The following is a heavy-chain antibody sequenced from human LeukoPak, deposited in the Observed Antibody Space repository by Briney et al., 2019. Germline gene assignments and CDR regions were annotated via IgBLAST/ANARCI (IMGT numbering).Heavy chain of an antibody. D-gene: IGHD3-3*01. Sequence: SETLSLTCTVSGYSISSGYYWGWIRQPPGKGLEWIGSIYHSGSTYYNPSLKSRVTISLETSKNQFSLKLSSVTAADTAVYYCVRDRPDGGGDYWGQGTLVTVSS. CDR3: VRDRPDGGGDY. CDR1: GYSISSGYY. V-gene: IGHV4-38-2*02. CDR2: IYHSGST. J-gene: IGHJ4*02.